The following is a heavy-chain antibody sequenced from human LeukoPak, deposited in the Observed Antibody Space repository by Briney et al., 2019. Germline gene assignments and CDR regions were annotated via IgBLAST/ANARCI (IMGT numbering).Heavy chain of an antibody. CDR2: ISGSGGST. V-gene: IGHV3-23*01. D-gene: IGHD5-12*01. CDR3: AKDRTAGYDGLFDY. CDR1: GLTFRNFA. Sequence: GGSLRLSCAASGLTFRNFAMNWVRHAPGKGLEWVSAISGSGGSTYYADSVKGRFTISRDNTKNTLYLQMNSLRAEDTAVYYCAKDRTAGYDGLFDYWGQGTLVTVSS. J-gene: IGHJ4*02.